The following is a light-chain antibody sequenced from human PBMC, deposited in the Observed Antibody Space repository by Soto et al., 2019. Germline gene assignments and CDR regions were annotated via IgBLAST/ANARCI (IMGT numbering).Light chain of an antibody. J-gene: IGLJ1*01. CDR2: EVS. Sequence: QSALTQPASVSGSPGQSITISCTGTSSDIGGYKYVSWYQQHPGKAPKLMIFEVSNRPSGVSNRFSGSKSGNTASLTISGLQAEDEADYYCSSCTGSSTYVFGTGTQLTVL. CDR3: SSCTGSSTYV. CDR1: SSDIGGYKY. V-gene: IGLV2-14*01.